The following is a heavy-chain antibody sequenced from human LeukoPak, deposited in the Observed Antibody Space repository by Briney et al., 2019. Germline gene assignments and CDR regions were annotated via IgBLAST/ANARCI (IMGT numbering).Heavy chain of an antibody. Sequence: SETLSLTCTVSGGSITSYYWSWIRQPPGKGLEWIGYTYYSGSTNYNPSLKSRVTISVDTSKNQFSLKLSSVTAADTAVYYCARGGVNYKIAGPWGQGALVTVSS. CDR3: ARGGVNYKIAGP. J-gene: IGHJ5*02. D-gene: IGHD3-10*01. CDR1: GGSITSYY. V-gene: IGHV4-59*01. CDR2: TYYSGST.